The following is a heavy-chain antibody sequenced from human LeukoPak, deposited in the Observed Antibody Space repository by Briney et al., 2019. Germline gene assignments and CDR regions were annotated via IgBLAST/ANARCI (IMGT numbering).Heavy chain of an antibody. J-gene: IGHJ4*02. CDR1: GYTFTMYH. D-gene: IGHD6-13*01. CDR3: ARGSGSSWYWFYDY. Sequence: ASVTVSFKASGYTFTMYHMHWVRQAPGQGIEWMGIMNPSGGSTTYAQQFQGRVTMTRDTSTNTVYMELSSLRSEDTAVYYCARGSGSSWYWFYDYWGQGTLVTVSS. CDR2: MNPSGGST. V-gene: IGHV1-46*01.